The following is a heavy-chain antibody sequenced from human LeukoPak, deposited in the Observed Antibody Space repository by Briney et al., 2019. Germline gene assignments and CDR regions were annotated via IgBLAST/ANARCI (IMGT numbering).Heavy chain of an antibody. CDR2: IYYSGST. V-gene: IGHV4-59*01. CDR1: GGSISSYY. Sequence: KPSETLSLTCTVSGGSISSYYWSWIRQPPGKGLEWIGYIYYSGSTNYNPSLKSRVTISVDTSKNQFSLKLSSVTAADTAVYYCARNGAILTGYYIRYFDLWGRGTLVTVSS. D-gene: IGHD3-9*01. J-gene: IGHJ2*01. CDR3: ARNGAILTGYYIRYFDL.